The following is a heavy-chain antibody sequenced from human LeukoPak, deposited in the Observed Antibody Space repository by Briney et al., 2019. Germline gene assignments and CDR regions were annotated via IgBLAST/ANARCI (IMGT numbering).Heavy chain of an antibody. Sequence: SETLSLTCTVSGGSISSYYWSWIRQPPGKGLEWIGYIYYSGSTNYNPSLKSQVTISVDTSKNQFSLKLSSVTAADTAVYYCARGSYYAHDAFDIWGQGTMVTVSS. CDR1: GGSISSYY. D-gene: IGHD1-26*01. CDR2: IYYSGST. J-gene: IGHJ3*02. V-gene: IGHV4-59*01. CDR3: ARGSYYAHDAFDI.